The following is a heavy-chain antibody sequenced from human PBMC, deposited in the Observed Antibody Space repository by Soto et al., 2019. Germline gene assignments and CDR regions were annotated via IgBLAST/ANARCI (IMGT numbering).Heavy chain of an antibody. CDR1: GGSISSSSYY. D-gene: IGHD5-18*01. J-gene: IGHJ4*02. CDR2: IYYSGST. V-gene: IGHV4-39*01. Sequence: SETLSLTCTVSGGSISSSSYYWGWIRQPPGKGLEWIGSIYYSGSTYYNPSLKSRVTISVDTSKNQFSLKLSSVTAADTAVYYCARMTAMVTHFDYWGQGTLVTVSS. CDR3: ARMTAMVTHFDY.